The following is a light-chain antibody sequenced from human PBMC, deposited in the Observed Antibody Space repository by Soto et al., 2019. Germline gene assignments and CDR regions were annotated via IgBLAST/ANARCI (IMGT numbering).Light chain of an antibody. V-gene: IGKV3-20*01. CDR3: QQYGSSRT. CDR2: GAS. Sequence: EIVLTQSLATLSMSQGERATLSCRASQTISSSFLAWYQQKPGQAPRLLIYGASSRATGIPDRFSVIGSGTDFTLTISRLEPEDFAVYYCQQYGSSRTFGQGTKVDIK. J-gene: IGKJ1*01. CDR1: QTISSSF.